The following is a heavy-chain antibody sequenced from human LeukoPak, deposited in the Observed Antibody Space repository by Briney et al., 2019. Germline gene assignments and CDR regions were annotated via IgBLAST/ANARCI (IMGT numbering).Heavy chain of an antibody. CDR1: GFTFSSYA. V-gene: IGHV3-30-3*01. D-gene: IGHD1-1*01. J-gene: IGHJ4*02. Sequence: GGSLRLSCAASGFTFSSYAMHWVRQAPGKGLEWVAVISYDGSNKYYADSVKGRFTISRDNSKNTLYLQMNSLRAEDTAVYYCARGGYPDFDYWGQGTLVTVSS. CDR3: ARGGYPDFDY. CDR2: ISYDGSNK.